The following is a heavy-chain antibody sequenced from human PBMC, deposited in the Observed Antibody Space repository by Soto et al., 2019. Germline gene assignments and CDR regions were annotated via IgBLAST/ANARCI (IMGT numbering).Heavy chain of an antibody. J-gene: IGHJ4*02. D-gene: IGHD3-10*01. CDR1: GYTFTSYP. CDR2: INIAKGNT. V-gene: IGHV1-3*04. Sequence: QGQLVQSGAEVKKPGASVKVSCKASGYTFTSYPMHWVRQAPGQRPEWMGWINIAKGNTQYSQKLQGRVTFTRDTSASTAYMELSTLRSEDTAVYYCARSSGSFYTLGHWGQGTLVTVSS. CDR3: ARSSGSFYTLGH.